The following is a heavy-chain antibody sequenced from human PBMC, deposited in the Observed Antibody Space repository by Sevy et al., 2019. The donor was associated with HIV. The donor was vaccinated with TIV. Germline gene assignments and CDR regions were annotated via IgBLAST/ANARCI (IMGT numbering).Heavy chain of an antibody. D-gene: IGHD3-22*01. CDR1: GSTLTALS. J-gene: IGHJ4*02. CDR2: FDPEDGET. CDR3: ASAREDYSDNSGYLDY. Sequence: ASAKVSCKDSGSTLTALSMHWVRQAPGKGLEWMGRFDPEDGETIYAQKFQGRVIMTEDTSTDTAYVDLSNLRSEDTAVYYCASAREDYSDNSGYLDYWGQGTLVTVSS. V-gene: IGHV1-24*01.